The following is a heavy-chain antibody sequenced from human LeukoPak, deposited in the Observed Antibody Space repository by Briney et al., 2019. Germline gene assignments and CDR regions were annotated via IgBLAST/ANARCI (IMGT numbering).Heavy chain of an antibody. D-gene: IGHD6-13*01. J-gene: IGHJ3*02. CDR3: TRRTSGSSSAHAFDI. Sequence: GGSLRLSCTASGFTFGDYAMSRVRQAPGKGLEWVGFIRSKAYGGTTEYAASVKGRFTISRDDSKSIAYLQMNSLKTEDTAVYYCTRRTSGSSSAHAFDIWGQGTMVTVSS. CDR1: GFTFGDYA. CDR2: IRSKAYGGTT. V-gene: IGHV3-49*04.